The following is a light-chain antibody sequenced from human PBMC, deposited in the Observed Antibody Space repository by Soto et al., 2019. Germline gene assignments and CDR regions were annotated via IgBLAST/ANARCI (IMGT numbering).Light chain of an antibody. J-gene: IGLJ1*01. CDR2: EVN. Sequence: QSALTQPPSASGSPGQSVAISCTGTSSDVGGYNYVSWYQQHPGKAPKLMIYEVNKRPSGVPYRFSGSKSGNTASLTVSGLQAEDEADYYCSSYAGRSNVFGTGTKVTV. CDR1: SSDVGGYNY. V-gene: IGLV2-8*01. CDR3: SSYAGRSNV.